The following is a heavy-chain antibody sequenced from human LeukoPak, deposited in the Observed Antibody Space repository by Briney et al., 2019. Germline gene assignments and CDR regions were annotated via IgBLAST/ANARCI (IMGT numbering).Heavy chain of an antibody. D-gene: IGHD5-18*01. J-gene: IGHJ5*02. CDR2: ISSSSSYI. CDR1: GFTFSSYS. Sequence: PGGSLRLSCAASGFTFSSYSMNWVRQAPGKGLEWVSSISSSSSYIYYADSVKGRFTISRDNAKNSLYLQMNSLRAEDTAVYYCARDRGQLWLRWFDPWGQGTLFTVSS. CDR3: ARDRGQLWLRWFDP. V-gene: IGHV3-21*01.